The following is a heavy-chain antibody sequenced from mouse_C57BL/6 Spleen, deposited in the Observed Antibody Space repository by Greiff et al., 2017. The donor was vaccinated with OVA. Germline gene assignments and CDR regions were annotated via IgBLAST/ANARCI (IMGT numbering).Heavy chain of an antibody. CDR1: GFTFSSYA. CDR2: ISDGGSYT. Sequence: DVHLVESGGGLVKPGGSLKLSCAASGFTFSSYAMSWVRQTPEKRLEWVATISDGGSYTYYPDNVKGRFTISRDNAKNNLYLQMSHLKSEDTAMYYCARDRDDYGSYFDYWGQGTTLTVSS. J-gene: IGHJ2*01. V-gene: IGHV5-4*01. CDR3: ARDRDDYGSYFDY. D-gene: IGHD2-4*01.